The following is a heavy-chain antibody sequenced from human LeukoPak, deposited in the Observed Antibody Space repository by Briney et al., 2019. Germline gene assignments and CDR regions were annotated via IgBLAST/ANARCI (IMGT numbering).Heavy chain of an antibody. V-gene: IGHV4-31*03. CDR1: GGSIGSGGYY. CDR2: IYYSGST. J-gene: IGHJ4*02. D-gene: IGHD3-16*01. Sequence: SETLSLTCTVSGGSIGSGGYYWSWIRQHPGKGLEWIGYIYYSGSTYYNPSLKSRVTISVDTSKNQFSLKLSSVTAADTAVYYCARAGGFFSPFGYWGQGTLVTVSS. CDR3: ARAGGFFSPFGY.